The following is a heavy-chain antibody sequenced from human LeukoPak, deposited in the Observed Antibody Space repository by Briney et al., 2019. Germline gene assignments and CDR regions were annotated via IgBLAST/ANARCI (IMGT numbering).Heavy chain of an antibody. CDR1: GGSISSYF. V-gene: IGHV4-59*01. J-gene: IGHJ4*02. CDR3: ARVTGYMIEDYYDY. Sequence: SEILSLTCTVSGGSISSYFWSWLRQPPGKRLEWIGYIYYSGSTNYNPALKSRGSISVDTSKNQFSLKLSSGTAADAAVYYCARVTGYMIEDYYDYWGQGTLVTVSS. D-gene: IGHD3-22*01. CDR2: IYYSGST.